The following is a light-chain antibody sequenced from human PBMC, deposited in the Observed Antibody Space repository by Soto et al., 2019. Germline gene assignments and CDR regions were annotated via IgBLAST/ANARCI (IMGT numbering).Light chain of an antibody. CDR1: QSISSY. Sequence: DIQMTQSPSSLSASVGDRVTITCRASQSISSYLNWYQQKPGKAPKLLIYKASTLKSGVPSRFSGSGSGTEFTLTISSLQPEDFATYYCLQDYNYPRTFGQGTKVDI. J-gene: IGKJ1*01. CDR2: KAS. V-gene: IGKV1-39*01. CDR3: LQDYNYPRT.